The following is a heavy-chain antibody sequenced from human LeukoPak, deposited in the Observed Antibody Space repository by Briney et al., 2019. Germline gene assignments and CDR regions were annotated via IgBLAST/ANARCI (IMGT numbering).Heavy chain of an antibody. CDR2: ISGYNGNT. Sequence: ASVKVSCKASGYTLTSYDISWVRQAPGQGLERMGYISGYNGNTIYAQKVQDRVTMTTDTSTSTAYMELRSLRSDDTAVYYCARWGGTYQTYFDYWGQGTLVTVSS. D-gene: IGHD2-2*01. CDR1: GYTLTSYD. V-gene: IGHV1-18*01. CDR3: ARWGGTYQTYFDY. J-gene: IGHJ4*02.